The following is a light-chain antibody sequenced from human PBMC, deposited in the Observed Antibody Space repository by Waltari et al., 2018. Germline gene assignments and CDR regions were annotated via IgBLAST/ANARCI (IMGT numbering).Light chain of an antibody. CDR3: QQYNSYSLLT. J-gene: IGKJ4*01. V-gene: IGKV1-5*03. CDR2: KAS. CDR1: QSISKG. Sequence: DIQMTQSPSTLSASVGDRFTITCRASQSISKGLAWYQQKPGKAPKLLIYKASTLESGVPSRFSCSGSGTEFTLTISSLQPDEFATYYCQQYNSYSLLTFGGGTKVEIK.